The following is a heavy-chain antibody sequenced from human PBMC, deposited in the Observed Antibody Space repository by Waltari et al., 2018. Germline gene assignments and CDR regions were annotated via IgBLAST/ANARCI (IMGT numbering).Heavy chain of an antibody. Sequence: QVQLQESGPRLLKPSEALTLTCSVSSDPLSGTGIHWPWIRQPPGGGLEWIGNIDYTGSALYNPSLQSRVTMSIDTSKKHFSLDLLSLTAADTAVYYCARVADTVGGIGLGLFDFWGQGTMVTVSS. CDR1: SDPLSGTGIH. CDR2: IDYTGSA. J-gene: IGHJ3*01. CDR3: ARVADTVGGIGLGLFDF. D-gene: IGHD3-16*02. V-gene: IGHV4-39*07.